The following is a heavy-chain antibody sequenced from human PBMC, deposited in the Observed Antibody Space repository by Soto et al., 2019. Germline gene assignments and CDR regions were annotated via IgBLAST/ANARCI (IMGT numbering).Heavy chain of an antibody. Sequence: GGSLRLSCAASGFTFSSYSMHWVRQAPGKGLEWVAVISYDGSNKYYADSVKGRFTISRDNSKNTLHLQMSSLRVEDTAVYYCAREGIVVVPADPGVVDYWGQGTLVTVSS. V-gene: IGHV3-30-3*01. CDR2: ISYDGSNK. CDR1: GFTFSSYS. CDR3: AREGIVVVPADPGVVDY. J-gene: IGHJ4*02. D-gene: IGHD2-2*01.